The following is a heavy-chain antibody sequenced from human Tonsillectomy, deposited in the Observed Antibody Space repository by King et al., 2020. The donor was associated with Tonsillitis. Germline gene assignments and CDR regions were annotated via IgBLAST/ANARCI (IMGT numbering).Heavy chain of an antibody. CDR2: ISGSGGST. V-gene: IGHV3-23*01. D-gene: IGHD6-13*01. J-gene: IGHJ4*02. Sequence: VQLLESGGGLVQPGGSLRLSCAASGFTFSSYAMSWVRQAPGKGLEWVSAISGSGGSTYYADSVKGRFTISRDNSKNTLYLQMNSLRAEDTAVYYCAKDLWSKQQLPYYFDYWGQGTLVTVSS. CDR1: GFTFSSYA. CDR3: AKDLWSKQQLPYYFDY.